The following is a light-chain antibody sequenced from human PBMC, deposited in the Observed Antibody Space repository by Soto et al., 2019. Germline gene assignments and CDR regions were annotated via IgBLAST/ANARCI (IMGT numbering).Light chain of an antibody. CDR3: QQYGTSPLT. J-gene: IGKJ4*01. CDR2: GGS. CDR1: QSVSSSY. Sequence: EIVLTQSPGTLSLSPGERATLSCRASQSVSSSYLAWYQQKPGQAPRLLICGGSSRATGIPDRFSGSGSGTDLTLTLSRLEPEDFAVYYGQQYGTSPLTFGGGTKVEIK. V-gene: IGKV3-20*01.